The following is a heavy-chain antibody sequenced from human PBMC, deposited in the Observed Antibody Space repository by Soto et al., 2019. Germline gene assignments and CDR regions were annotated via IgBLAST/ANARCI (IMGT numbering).Heavy chain of an antibody. V-gene: IGHV4-39*01. CDR2: IYYSGST. Sequence: KLPETPSLTCTVSGGSISGSSYDGGWIRRPPGKGLEWIGSIYYSGSTYYNPPLKSRVTISVDTSKNQFSLKLNSVTAADTAGYNCARRWGYSFDSWGQGTLVTVPS. D-gene: IGHD7-27*01. CDR3: ARRWGYSFDS. CDR1: GGSISGSSYD. J-gene: IGHJ4*02.